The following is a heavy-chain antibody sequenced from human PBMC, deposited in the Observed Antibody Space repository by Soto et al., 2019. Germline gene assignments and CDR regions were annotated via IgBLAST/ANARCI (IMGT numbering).Heavy chain of an antibody. Sequence: ASVKVSCKASGYTFTGYYMNWVRQAPGQGLEWMGWINPNSGGTNYAQKFQGWVTMTRDTSISTAYMELSRLRSDDTAVYYCAREKRAQRLEPRYGMDVWGQGTTVTVSS. CDR2: INPNSGGT. D-gene: IGHD1-1*01. CDR3: AREKRAQRLEPRYGMDV. J-gene: IGHJ6*02. CDR1: GYTFTGYY. V-gene: IGHV1-2*04.